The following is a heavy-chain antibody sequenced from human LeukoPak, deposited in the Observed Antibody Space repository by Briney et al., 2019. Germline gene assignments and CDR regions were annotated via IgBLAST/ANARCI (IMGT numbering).Heavy chain of an antibody. J-gene: IGHJ4*02. CDR2: IYYSGST. CDR1: GGSISSSSYY. D-gene: IGHD1-1*01. V-gene: IGHV4-39*07. CDR3: ARTPSGTGTLDY. Sequence: SETLSLTCTVSGGSISSSSYYWGWIRQPPGKGLEWIGSIYYSGSTYYNPSLKSRVTISVDTSKSQFSLKLSSVTAADTAVYYCARTPSGTGTLDYWGQGTLVTVSS.